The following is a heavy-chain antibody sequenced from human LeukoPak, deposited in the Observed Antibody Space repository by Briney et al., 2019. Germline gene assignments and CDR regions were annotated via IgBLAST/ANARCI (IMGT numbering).Heavy chain of an antibody. Sequence: PGGSLRLSCAASGFTFDDYGMSWVRQAPGKGLEWVSGINWNGGSTGYADSVKGRFTISRDNSKNTLYLQMNSLRAEDTAVYYCARVSRIGSYYLDYWGQGTLVTVSS. V-gene: IGHV3-20*04. D-gene: IGHD3-10*01. CDR3: ARVSRIGSYYLDY. CDR1: GFTFDDYG. J-gene: IGHJ4*02. CDR2: INWNGGST.